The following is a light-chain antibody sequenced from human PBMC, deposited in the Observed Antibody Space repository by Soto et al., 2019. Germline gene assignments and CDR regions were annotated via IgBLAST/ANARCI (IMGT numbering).Light chain of an antibody. Sequence: QLVLTQSPSVSASLGAWIKLSCTLSSGHSNYAIAWHQQQPEKGPRYLMRVNTDGSHTRGDGIPDRFSGSSSGAERYLTISSLQSEDEADYYCQTWTTGILLFGGGTKLTVL. CDR3: QTWTTGILL. J-gene: IGLJ3*02. V-gene: IGLV4-69*01. CDR2: VNTDGSH. CDR1: SGHSNYA.